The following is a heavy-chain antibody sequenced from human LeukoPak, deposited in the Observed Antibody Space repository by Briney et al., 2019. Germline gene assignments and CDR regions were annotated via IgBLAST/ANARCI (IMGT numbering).Heavy chain of an antibody. D-gene: IGHD3-22*01. Sequence: PGGSLRLSCAASGFTFSSYAMSWVRQAPGQGLERVSAISGSGGSTYYAVSVKGRFTISRDNSKNTLYLQMNSLRAEDTAVYYCAKVAGRIVVVEEYDAFDIWGQGTMVTVSS. CDR1: GFTFSSYA. CDR3: AKVAGRIVVVEEYDAFDI. CDR2: ISGSGGST. J-gene: IGHJ3*02. V-gene: IGHV3-23*01.